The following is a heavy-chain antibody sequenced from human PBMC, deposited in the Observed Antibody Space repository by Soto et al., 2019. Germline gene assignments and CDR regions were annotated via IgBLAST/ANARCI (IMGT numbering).Heavy chain of an antibody. CDR3: ARDYQATSTEPERRGWYYYGMDV. J-gene: IGHJ6*02. Sequence: GASVKVSCKASGYTFTGYYMHWVRQAPGQGLEWMGWINPNSGGTNYAQKFQGWVTMTRDTSISTAYMELSRLRSDDTAVYYCARDYQATSTEPERRGWYYYGMDVWGQGTTVTVSS. D-gene: IGHD1-1*01. V-gene: IGHV1-2*04. CDR2: INPNSGGT. CDR1: GYTFTGYY.